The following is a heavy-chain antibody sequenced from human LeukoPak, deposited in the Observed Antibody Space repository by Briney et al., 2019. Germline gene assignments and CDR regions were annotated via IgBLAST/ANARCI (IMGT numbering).Heavy chain of an antibody. J-gene: IGHJ6*03. V-gene: IGHV4-4*02. Sequence: SKTLSLTCAVSGGSISSSNWWSWVRQPPGKGLEWIGEIYHSGSTNYNPSLKSRVTISVDKSKNQFSLKLSSVTAADTAVYYCARGWAHYYYYMDVWGKGTTVTVSS. CDR1: GGSISSSNW. D-gene: IGHD6-13*01. CDR2: IYHSGST. CDR3: ARGWAHYYYYMDV.